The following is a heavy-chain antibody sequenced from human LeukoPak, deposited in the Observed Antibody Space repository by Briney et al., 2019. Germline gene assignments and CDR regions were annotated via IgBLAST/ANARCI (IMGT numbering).Heavy chain of an antibody. J-gene: IGHJ3*02. CDR2: ISAYNGNT. Sequence: ASVKVSCKASGYTFIGYYLHWVRQAPGQGLEWMGWISAYNGNTNYAQKLQGRVTMTTDTSTSTAYMELRSLRSDDTAVYYCARVYTPYYDILTGPPHAFDIWGRGTMVTVSS. D-gene: IGHD3-9*01. CDR1: GYTFIGYY. CDR3: ARVYTPYYDILTGPPHAFDI. V-gene: IGHV1-18*01.